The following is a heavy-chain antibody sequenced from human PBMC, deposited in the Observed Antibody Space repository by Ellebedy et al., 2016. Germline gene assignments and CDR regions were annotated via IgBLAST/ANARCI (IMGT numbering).Heavy chain of an antibody. D-gene: IGHD2-15*01. CDR3: AKGRWAKVCRGGSCYFDY. Sequence: GGSLRLSCAASGSTLSTYSMNWVRQAPGRGLEWVSSISSSSTYIYYADSVKGRFTISRDNAKNSLYLQMNSLRAEDTAVYYCAKGRWAKVCRGGSCYFDYWGQGTLVTVSS. CDR1: GSTLSTYS. J-gene: IGHJ4*03. CDR2: ISSSSTYI. V-gene: IGHV3-21*06.